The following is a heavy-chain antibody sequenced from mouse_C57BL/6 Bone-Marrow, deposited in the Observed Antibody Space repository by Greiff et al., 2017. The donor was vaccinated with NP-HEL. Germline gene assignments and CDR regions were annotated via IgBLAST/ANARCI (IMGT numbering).Heavy chain of an antibody. CDR2: IHPNSGST. J-gene: IGHJ2*01. CDR3: ARFITTVVATRGFDY. D-gene: IGHD1-1*01. CDR1: GYTFTSYW. V-gene: IGHV1-64*01. Sequence: VQLQQPGAELVKPGASVKLSCKASGYTFTSYWMHWVKQRPGQGLEWIGMIHPNSGSTNYNEKFKSKATLTVDKSSSTAYMQLSSLTSEDSAVYYCARFITTVVATRGFDYWGQGTTLTVSS.